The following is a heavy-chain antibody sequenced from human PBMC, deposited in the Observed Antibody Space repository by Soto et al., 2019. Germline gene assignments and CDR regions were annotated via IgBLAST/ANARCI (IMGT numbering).Heavy chain of an antibody. J-gene: IGHJ5*02. CDR3: ARQYYYDSRRWYNWFDL. CDR1: GYSFSSHW. Sequence: PGESLKISCKGSGYSFSSHWIGWVRQMPGKGLEWMGIIYPGDSDTRYSPSFQGQVTISADKSISTAYLQWSSLKASDTAMYYCARQYYYDSRRWYNWFDLCGQGTLVTVSS. CDR2: IYPGDSDT. D-gene: IGHD3-22*01. V-gene: IGHV5-51*01.